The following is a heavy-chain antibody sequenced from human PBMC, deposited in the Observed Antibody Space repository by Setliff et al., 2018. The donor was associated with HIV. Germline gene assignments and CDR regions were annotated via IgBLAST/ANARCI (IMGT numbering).Heavy chain of an antibody. CDR3: ARGTLYYDYVWGTPFPFDY. Sequence: PSETLSLPCTVSGVYISSGSYFWSWIRQPPGKGLEWIGSIYYSGSTNYNPSLKSRVTISVVTSKNQFSLKLSSVTAADTAVYYCARGTLYYDYVWGTPFPFDYWGQGTLVTVSS. V-gene: IGHV4-61*01. CDR1: GVYISSGSYF. D-gene: IGHD3-16*01. J-gene: IGHJ4*02. CDR2: IYYSGST.